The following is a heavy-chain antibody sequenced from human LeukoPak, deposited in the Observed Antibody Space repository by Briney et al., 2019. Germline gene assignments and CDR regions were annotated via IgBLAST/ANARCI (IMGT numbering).Heavy chain of an antibody. CDR2: IKPDGSEK. V-gene: IGHV3-7*01. CDR1: GFTFSSYW. J-gene: IGHJ4*02. Sequence: PGGSLRLSCAAAGFTFSSYWMSWVRQAPGKGLEWVANIKPDGSEKYYVDSVKGRFTISRDNAKNSLYLQMNSLRAEDTAVYYCTTDATGGIVVVPAALKFDYWGQGTLVTVSS. CDR3: TTDATGGIVVVPAALKFDY. D-gene: IGHD2-2*01.